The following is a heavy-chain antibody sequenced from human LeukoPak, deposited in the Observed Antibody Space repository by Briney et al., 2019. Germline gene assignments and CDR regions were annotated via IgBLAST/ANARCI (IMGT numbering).Heavy chain of an antibody. CDR2: ISSSSSTI. J-gene: IGHJ6*03. CDR1: RFTFSSYS. V-gene: IGHV3-48*01. Sequence: GGSLRLSCAASRFTFSSYSMNWVRQAPGKGLEWVSYISSSSSTIYYADSVKGRFTISRDNAKNSLYLQMSSLRAEDTAVYYCARDFGDYSYYYYMDVWGKGTTVTVSS. D-gene: IGHD4-17*01. CDR3: ARDFGDYSYYYYMDV.